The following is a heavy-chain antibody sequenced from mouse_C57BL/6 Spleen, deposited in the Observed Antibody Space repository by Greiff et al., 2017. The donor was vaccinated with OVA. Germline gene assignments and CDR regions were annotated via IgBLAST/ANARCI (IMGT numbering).Heavy chain of an antibody. CDR1: GYAFSSSW. Sequence: QVQLKQSGPELVKPGASVKISCKASGYAFSSSWMNWVKQRPGKGLEWIGRIYPGDGDTNYNGKFKGKATLTADKSSSTAYMQLSSLTSEDSAVYFCAHYDGSSPWFAYWGQGTLVTVSA. CDR2: IYPGDGDT. V-gene: IGHV1-82*01. CDR3: AHYDGSSPWFAY. J-gene: IGHJ3*01. D-gene: IGHD1-1*01.